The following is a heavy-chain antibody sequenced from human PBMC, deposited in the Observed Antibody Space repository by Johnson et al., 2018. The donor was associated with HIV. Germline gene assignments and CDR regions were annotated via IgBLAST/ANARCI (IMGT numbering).Heavy chain of an antibody. CDR3: ARGAFLKVYVSDDAFDI. V-gene: IGHV3-30*04. CDR1: GFTFSSYA. Sequence: QVQLVESGGGVVQPGRSLRLSCAASGFTFSSYAMHWVRQAPGKGLEWMAIISYDGSNKNYADSVKGRFTISRDNSKNTLYLQLNNLRAEDTAVYYCARGAFLKVYVSDDAFDIWGQGTMVTVSS. D-gene: IGHD2-8*01. CDR2: ISYDGSNK. J-gene: IGHJ3*02.